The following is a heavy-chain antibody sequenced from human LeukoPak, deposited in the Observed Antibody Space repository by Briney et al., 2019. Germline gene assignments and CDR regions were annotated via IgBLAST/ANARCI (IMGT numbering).Heavy chain of an antibody. CDR1: GYTFTSYD. CDR3: ARSHSGSHLQNWFDP. V-gene: IGHV1-8*03. CDR2: MNPNSGNT. J-gene: IGHJ5*02. D-gene: IGHD1-26*01. Sequence: ASVKVSCKASGYTFTSYDINWVRQATGQGLEWMGWMNPNSGNTGYAQKFQGRVTITRNTSISTAYMELSSLRSEDTAVYYCARSHSGSHLQNWFDPWGQGTLVTVSS.